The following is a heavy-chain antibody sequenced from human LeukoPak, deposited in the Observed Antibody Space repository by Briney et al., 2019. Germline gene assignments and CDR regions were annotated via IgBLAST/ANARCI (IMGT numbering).Heavy chain of an antibody. CDR1: GFTVSSNY. V-gene: IGHV3-53*01. Sequence: PGGSLRLSCAASGFTVSSNYMSWVRQAPGKGLEWVSVIYSGGSTYYADSVKGRFTISRDNSKNTVSLQMNSLRAGDTAVYYCAREATSSSGWYIDYWGQGTLVAVSS. CDR3: AREATSSSGWYIDY. CDR2: IYSGGST. D-gene: IGHD6-25*01. J-gene: IGHJ4*02.